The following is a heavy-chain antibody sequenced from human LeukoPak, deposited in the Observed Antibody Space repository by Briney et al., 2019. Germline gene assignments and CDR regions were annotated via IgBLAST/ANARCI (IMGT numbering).Heavy chain of an antibody. V-gene: IGHV3-7*01. J-gene: IGHJ6*04. CDR2: IKQDGSEK. Sequence: PGGSLRLSCEASGFTFSSYWMTWVRQAPGKGLEWVANIKQDGSEKNYVDSVKGRFTISRDNAKNSLYLQMNSLRAEDTAVYYCAELGITMIGGVWGKGTTVTISS. D-gene: IGHD3-10*02. CDR1: GFTFSSYW. CDR3: AELGITMIGGV.